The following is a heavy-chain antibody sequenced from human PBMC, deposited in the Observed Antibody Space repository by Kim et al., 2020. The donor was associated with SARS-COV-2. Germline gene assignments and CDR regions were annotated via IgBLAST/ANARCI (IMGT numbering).Heavy chain of an antibody. D-gene: IGHD6-13*01. CDR2: IYNGGST. V-gene: IGHV4-59*01. Sequence: SETLSLTCTVSGGSISSYYWSWIRQPPGTGLEWIGYIYNGGSTSYNPSLESRVIISVDTSKNQFSLNLTSVTAADTAVYYCARGSGSTYYYYAMDVWGQGTTVTVSS. J-gene: IGHJ6*02. CDR3: ARGSGSTYYYYAMDV. CDR1: GGSISSYY.